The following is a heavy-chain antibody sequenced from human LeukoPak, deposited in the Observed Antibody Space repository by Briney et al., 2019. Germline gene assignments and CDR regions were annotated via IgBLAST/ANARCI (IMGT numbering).Heavy chain of an antibody. CDR2: IWSDGNNK. Sequence: GGSLRLSCAASGFTFSSYGMHWVRQAPGKGLEWVAVIWSDGNNKYYAESVVGRFTISRDNSKNTLSRQMDSLRAEDTAVYYCAREKRAGTGGSMATFDLWGQGTLVTVSS. J-gene: IGHJ3*01. CDR1: GFTFSSYG. CDR3: AREKRAGTGGSMATFDL. V-gene: IGHV3-33*08. D-gene: IGHD7-27*01.